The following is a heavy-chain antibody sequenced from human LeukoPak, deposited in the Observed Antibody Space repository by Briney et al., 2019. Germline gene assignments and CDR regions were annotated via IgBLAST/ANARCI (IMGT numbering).Heavy chain of an antibody. CDR1: GFTFSTYD. CDR2: ISSGSSYI. Sequence: PGGSLRLSCVASGFTFSTYDMNWVRQAPGKGLEWVSSISSGSSYIYYADSVKGRFTVSRDNAKNSLYLRMNSLRAEDTAVYYCARDNPPRWFDPWGQGTLVTVSS. V-gene: IGHV3-21*01. CDR3: ARDNPPRWFDP. J-gene: IGHJ5*02.